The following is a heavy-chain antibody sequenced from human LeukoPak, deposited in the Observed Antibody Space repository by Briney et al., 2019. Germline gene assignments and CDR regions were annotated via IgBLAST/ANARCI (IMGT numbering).Heavy chain of an antibody. D-gene: IGHD2-15*01. V-gene: IGHV3-73*01. J-gene: IGHJ4*02. CDR1: GFTFSGSA. CDR3: TSRYCSGGSCYSGDY. Sequence: GGSLRLSCAASGFTFSGSAMHWVRQASGKGLEWVGRIRSKANSYATAYAASVKGRFTISRDDSKNTAYLQMNSLKTEDTAVYYCTSRYCSGGSCYSGDYWGQGTLVTVSS. CDR2: IRSKANSYAT.